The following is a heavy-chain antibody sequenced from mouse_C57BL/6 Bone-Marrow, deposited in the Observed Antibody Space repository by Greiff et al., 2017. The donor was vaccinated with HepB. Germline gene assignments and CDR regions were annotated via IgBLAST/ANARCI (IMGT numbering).Heavy chain of an antibody. D-gene: IGHD2-2*01. CDR1: GYTFTSYG. CDR3: ARERMVTTGFDY. V-gene: IGHV1-81*01. J-gene: IGHJ2*01. CDR2: IYPRSGNT. Sequence: QVQLQQSGAELARPGASVKLSCKASGYTFTSYGISWVKQRTGQGLEWIGEIYPRSGNTYYNEKFKGKATLTADKSSSTAYMELRSLTSEDSAVYFCARERMVTTGFDYWGQGTTLTVAS.